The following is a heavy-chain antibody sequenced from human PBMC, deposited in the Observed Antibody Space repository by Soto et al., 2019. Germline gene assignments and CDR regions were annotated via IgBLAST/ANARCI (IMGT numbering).Heavy chain of an antibody. D-gene: IGHD3-16*01. CDR3: AKDRRAGGNSAFYFDF. CDR2: ISATGGGT. Sequence: PGGSLRLSCAASGFKFSNYAMSWVRQAPGKGLEWVSLISATGGGTYYADSVKGRFTISRDNSRNTLYLQVHSLTAEDTAVYYCAKDRRAGGNSAFYFDFWGQGALVTVSS. V-gene: IGHV3-23*01. CDR1: GFKFSNYA. J-gene: IGHJ4*02.